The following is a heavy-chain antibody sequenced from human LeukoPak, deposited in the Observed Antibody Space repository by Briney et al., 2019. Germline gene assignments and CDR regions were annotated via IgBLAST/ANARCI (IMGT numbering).Heavy chain of an antibody. J-gene: IGHJ4*02. D-gene: IGHD2-15*01. CDR2: ISSSSSYI. CDR1: GFTFSSYS. CDR3: ARDTHSRCGGNVNDY. Sequence: GGSLRLSCAASGFTFSSYSMNWVRQAPGKGLEWVSSISSSSSYIYYADSVKGRFTISRDNAKNSLYLQMNSLLGEDTALYYCARDTHSRCGGNVNDYWGQGTLVTVSS. V-gene: IGHV3-21*01.